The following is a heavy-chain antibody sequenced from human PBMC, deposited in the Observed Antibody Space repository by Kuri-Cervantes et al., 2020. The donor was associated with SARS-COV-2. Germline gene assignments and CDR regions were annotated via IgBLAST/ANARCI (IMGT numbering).Heavy chain of an antibody. J-gene: IGHJ3*02. D-gene: IGHD3-3*01. V-gene: IGHV1-2*02. CDR1: GYTFTGYY. Sequence: ASVKVSCKASGYTFTGYYMHWVRQAPGQGLEWMGWINPNSGGTNYAQKLQGRVTMTTDTSTSTAYMELRSLRSDDTAVYYCAREGGGDSLVLGFGVVIHDAFDIWGQGTMVTVSS. CDR2: INPNSGGT. CDR3: AREGGGDSLVLGFGVVIHDAFDI.